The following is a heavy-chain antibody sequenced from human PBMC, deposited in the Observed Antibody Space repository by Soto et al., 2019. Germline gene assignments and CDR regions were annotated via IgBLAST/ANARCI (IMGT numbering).Heavy chain of an antibody. CDR3: AKGEQQLVSYYYYYGTDV. Sequence: GGSLRLSCAASGFTFSSYGMHWVRQAPGKGLEWVAVISYDGSNKYYADSVKGRFTISRDNSKNTLYLQMNSLRAEDTAVYYCAKGEQQLVSYYYYYGTDVWGQGNTVTVPS. J-gene: IGHJ6*02. CDR2: ISYDGSNK. V-gene: IGHV3-30*18. CDR1: GFTFSSYG. D-gene: IGHD6-13*01.